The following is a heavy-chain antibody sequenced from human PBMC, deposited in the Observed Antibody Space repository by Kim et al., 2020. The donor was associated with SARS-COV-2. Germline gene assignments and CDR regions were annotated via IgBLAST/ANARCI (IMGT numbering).Heavy chain of an antibody. CDR1: GGSISSYY. V-gene: IGHV4-59*01. J-gene: IGHJ6*03. Sequence: SETLSLTCTVSGGSISSYYWSWIRQPPGKGLEWIGYIYYSGSTNYNPSLKSRVTISVDTSKNQFSLKLSSVTAADTAVYYCARDYGEDYYYYYMDVWGKGTTVTVSS. D-gene: IGHD4-17*01. CDR3: ARDYGEDYYYYYMDV. CDR2: IYYSGST.